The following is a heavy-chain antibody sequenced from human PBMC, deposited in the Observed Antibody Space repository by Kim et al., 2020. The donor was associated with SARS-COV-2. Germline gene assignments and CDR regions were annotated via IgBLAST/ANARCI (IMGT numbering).Heavy chain of an antibody. V-gene: IGHV3-13*01. D-gene: IGHD6-6*01. CDR3: ARALYSSSSIGGRYYYYYYMDV. CDR2: IGTAGDT. Sequence: GGSLRLSCAASGFTFSSYDMHWVRQATGKGLEWVSAIGTAGDTYYPGSVKGRFTISRENAKNSLYLQMNSLRAGDTAVYYCARALYSSSSIGGRYYYYYYMDVCGKGTTVTVSS. CDR1: GFTFSSYD. J-gene: IGHJ6*03.